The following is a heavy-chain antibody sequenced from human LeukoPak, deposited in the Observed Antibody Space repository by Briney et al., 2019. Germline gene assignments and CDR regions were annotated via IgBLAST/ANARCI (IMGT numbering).Heavy chain of an antibody. CDR1: GFTFSSYE. J-gene: IGHJ4*02. CDR3: ARGYNSGWYNFDH. D-gene: IGHD6-19*01. V-gene: IGHV3-48*03. Sequence: PGGSLRLSCAASGFTFSSYEMNSVRQAPGKGLEWVAYISGGQTIYYADSVKGRFTISRDNAKNSLYLQRNSLRADDTAIYFCARGYNSGWYNFDHWGQGTLVTVSS. CDR2: ISGGQTI.